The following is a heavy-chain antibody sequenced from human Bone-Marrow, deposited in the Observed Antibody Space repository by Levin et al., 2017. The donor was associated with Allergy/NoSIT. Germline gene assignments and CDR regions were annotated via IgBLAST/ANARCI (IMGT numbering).Heavy chain of an antibody. CDR2: ISYDGSNK. J-gene: IGHJ3*02. CDR1: GFTFSSYG. Sequence: GGSLRLSCAASGFTFSSYGMHWVRQAPGKGLEWVAVISYDGSNKYYADSVKGRFTISRDNSKNTLYLQMNSLRAEDTAVYYCAKGEAFDIWGQGTMVTVSS. CDR3: AKGEAFDI. V-gene: IGHV3-30*18.